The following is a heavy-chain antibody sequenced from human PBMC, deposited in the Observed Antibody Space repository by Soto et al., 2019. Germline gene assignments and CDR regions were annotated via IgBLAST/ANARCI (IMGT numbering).Heavy chain of an antibody. D-gene: IGHD3-10*01. CDR1: GGSISSGDYY. Sequence: SETLSLTCTVSGGSISSGDYYWSWIRQPPGKGLEWIGYIYYSGSTYYNPSLKSRVTISVDTSKNQFSLKLSSVTAADTAVYYCARGRFFFMVRGVKSGMDVWGQGTTVTVSS. CDR2: IYYSGST. J-gene: IGHJ6*02. V-gene: IGHV4-30-4*01. CDR3: ARGRFFFMVRGVKSGMDV.